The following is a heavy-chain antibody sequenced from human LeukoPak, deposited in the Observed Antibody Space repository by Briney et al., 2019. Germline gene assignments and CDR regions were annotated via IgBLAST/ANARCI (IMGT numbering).Heavy chain of an antibody. CDR2: INYKGNGRTV. Sequence: WIRQPPGKGLEWLGRINYKGNGRTVDYAAPVKGRFTISRDDSKDTLFLQMNSLNAEDTGVYYCTTDHRTIYGVVFPDYWGQGTLVTVSS. V-gene: IGHV3-15*01. D-gene: IGHD3-3*01. J-gene: IGHJ4*02. CDR3: TTDHRTIYGVVFPDY.